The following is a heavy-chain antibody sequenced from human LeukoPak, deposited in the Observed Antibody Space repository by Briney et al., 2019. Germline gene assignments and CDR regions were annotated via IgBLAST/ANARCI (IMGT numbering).Heavy chain of an antibody. CDR3: ARMRYSSGDDY. Sequence: GGSLRLSCAASGFTFSSYAMHWVRQAPGKGLEWVAVISYDGSNKYYADSVKGRFTISRDNSKNTLYLQMNSLRAEDTAVYYCARMRYSSGDDYWGQGTLVTVSS. CDR1: GFTFSSYA. V-gene: IGHV3-30*04. D-gene: IGHD6-19*01. CDR2: ISYDGSNK. J-gene: IGHJ4*02.